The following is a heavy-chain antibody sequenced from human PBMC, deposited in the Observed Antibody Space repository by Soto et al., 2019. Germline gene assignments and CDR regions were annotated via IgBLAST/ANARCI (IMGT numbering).Heavy chain of an antibody. CDR2: VKKDGSKI. V-gene: IGHV3-7*05. Sequence: EVQLVESGGDLVQPGGSLRLSCAASGFSFGSSWMPWVRQAPGKGLEWVANVKKDGSKINYLDSVRGRFTVSRDNAKNSLYLEMNSLRAEGTDLYYCARDVSPGSSSLYLDAFDIWGQGTMVTVSS. CDR1: GFSFGSSW. D-gene: IGHD6-13*01. CDR3: ARDVSPGSSSLYLDAFDI. J-gene: IGHJ3*02.